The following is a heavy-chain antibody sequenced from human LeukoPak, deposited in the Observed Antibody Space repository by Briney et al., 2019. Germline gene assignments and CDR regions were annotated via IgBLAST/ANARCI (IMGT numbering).Heavy chain of an antibody. D-gene: IGHD1-7*01. CDR1: GFTFSSYA. Sequence: GGSLRLSCAASGFTFSSYAMSWVRQAPGKGLEWVSAISGSGGSTYYADSVKGRFTISRGNSKNTLYLQMNSLRAEDTAVYYCAKDDGITGTTDWFDPWGQGTLVTVSS. CDR3: AKDDGITGTTDWFDP. V-gene: IGHV3-23*01. CDR2: ISGSGGST. J-gene: IGHJ5*02.